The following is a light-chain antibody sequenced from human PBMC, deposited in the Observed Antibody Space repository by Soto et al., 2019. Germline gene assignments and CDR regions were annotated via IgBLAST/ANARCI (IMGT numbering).Light chain of an antibody. CDR2: DVN. Sequence: QSALTQPASVSGSPGQSITISCTGTSSDVGGYNYVSWYQHHPGKAPKLMIYDVNNRPSGVSNRFSGSKSGYTASLTISGLQAEDDGDYYCCSYTSSSTLVFGGGTKVTVL. J-gene: IGLJ2*01. CDR3: CSYTSSSTLV. V-gene: IGLV2-14*03. CDR1: SSDVGGYNY.